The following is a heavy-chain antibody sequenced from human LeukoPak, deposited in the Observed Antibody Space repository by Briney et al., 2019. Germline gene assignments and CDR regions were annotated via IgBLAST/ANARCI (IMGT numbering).Heavy chain of an antibody. CDR1: GGSISSYY. CDR3: ARYSSGWYLADGMDV. D-gene: IGHD6-19*01. V-gene: IGHV4-59*08. J-gene: IGHJ6*02. Sequence: SETLSLTCTVSGGSISSYYWSWIRQPPGKGLEWIGDIYYRGSTNYNPSLKSRVTISVDTSKNQFSLKLSSVTAADTAVYYCARYSSGWYLADGMDVWGQGTTVTVSS. CDR2: IYYRGST.